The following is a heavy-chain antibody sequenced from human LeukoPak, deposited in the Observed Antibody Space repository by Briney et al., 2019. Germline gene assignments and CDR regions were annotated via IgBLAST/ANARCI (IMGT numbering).Heavy chain of an antibody. CDR3: ARGYYSNGWYD. V-gene: IGHV1-18*01. CDR1: GYTFTSYG. Sequence: ASVKVSCKASGYTFTSYGISWVRQAPGQGLEWMGWISAYNGNTNYAQKFQGRVTMTRNTSISTAYMELSSLRSEDTAVRYCARGYYSNGWYDWGQGTLVTVSS. J-gene: IGHJ4*02. CDR2: ISAYNGNT. D-gene: IGHD6-19*01.